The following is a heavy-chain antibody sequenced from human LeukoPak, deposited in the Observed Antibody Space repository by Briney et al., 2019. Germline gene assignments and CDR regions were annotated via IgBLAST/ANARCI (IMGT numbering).Heavy chain of an antibody. J-gene: IGHJ4*02. Sequence: GGSLRLSCAASGFTFSSYSMNWVRQAPGKGLEWVSYISSSSSTIYYADSVKGRFTISRDNAKNSLYLQMNSLRAEDTAVYYCARGHQFYYYGSGSYYDRWGQGTLVTVSS. CDR3: ARGHQFYYYGSGSYYDR. CDR1: GFTFSSYS. D-gene: IGHD3-10*01. CDR2: ISSSSSTI. V-gene: IGHV3-48*04.